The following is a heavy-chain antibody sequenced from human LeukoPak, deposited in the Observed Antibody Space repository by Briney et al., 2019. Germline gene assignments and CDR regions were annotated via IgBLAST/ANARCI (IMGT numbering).Heavy chain of an antibody. V-gene: IGHV3-11*04. J-gene: IGHJ6*03. CDR3: ARDLEDYHYMDV. CDR1: GFTFSDYY. CDR2: IRSSGRPV. Sequence: GGSLRLSCAASGFTFSDYYMSWIRQAPGKGLEWVSYIRSSGRPVYYADSVKGRFTISRDNAKNSLYLQMNSLRAEDTAVYYCARDLEDYHYMDVWGKGTTVTVSS.